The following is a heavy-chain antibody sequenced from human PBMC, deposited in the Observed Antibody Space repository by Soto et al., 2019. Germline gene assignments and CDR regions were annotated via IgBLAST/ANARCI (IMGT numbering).Heavy chain of an antibody. J-gene: IGHJ5*02. CDR1: GYTFTSYY. V-gene: IGHV1-46*01. CDR2: INPSGGST. D-gene: IGHD1-1*01. CDR3: ARDRTTNVQQERFNWFDP. Sequence: ASVKVSCKASGYTFTSYYMHWVRQAPGQGLEGMGIINPSGGSTSYAQKFQGRVTMTRDTSTSTVYMELSSLRSEDTAVYYCARDRTTNVQQERFNWFDPWGQGTLVTVSS.